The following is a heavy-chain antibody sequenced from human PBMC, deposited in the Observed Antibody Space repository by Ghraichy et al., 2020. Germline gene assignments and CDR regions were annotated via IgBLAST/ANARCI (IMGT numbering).Heavy chain of an antibody. V-gene: IGHV3-48*02. D-gene: IGHD3-10*01. CDR3: ARGVPTAFLLWFGESPFPDGMDV. CDR1: GFTFSSYS. CDR2: ISSSSSTI. Sequence: GGSLRLSCAASGFTFSSYSMNWVRQAPGKGLEWVSYISSSSSTIYYADSVKGRFTISRDNAKNSLYLQMNSLRDEDTAVYYCARGVPTAFLLWFGESPFPDGMDVWGQGTTVTVSS. J-gene: IGHJ6*02.